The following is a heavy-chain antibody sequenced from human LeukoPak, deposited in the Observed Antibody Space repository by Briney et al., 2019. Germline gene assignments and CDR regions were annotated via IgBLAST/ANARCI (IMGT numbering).Heavy chain of an antibody. Sequence: TGGSLRLSCAASGFTLSSYEMNWVRLAPGKGLEWISYLSITGNSIYYADSVKGRFTISRDSAKNSLYLQMNSLRAEDTAVYYCARGPYSSNWYVDYWGQGTLVTVAS. V-gene: IGHV3-48*03. J-gene: IGHJ4*02. CDR2: LSITGNSI. D-gene: IGHD6-13*01. CDR3: ARGPYSSNWYVDY. CDR1: GFTLSSYE.